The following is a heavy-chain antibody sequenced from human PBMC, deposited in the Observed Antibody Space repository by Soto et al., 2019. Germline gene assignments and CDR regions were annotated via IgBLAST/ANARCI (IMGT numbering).Heavy chain of an antibody. CDR1: GYTLTELS. CDR2: FDPEDGET. Sequence: WASVKVSCKVSGYTLTELSMHWVRQAPGKGLEWMGGFDPEDGETIYAQKFQGRVTMTEDTSTDTAYMELSSLRSEDTAVYYCATHYYDSSGYYYDYWGQGTLVTVSS. V-gene: IGHV1-24*01. CDR3: ATHYYDSSGYYYDY. D-gene: IGHD3-22*01. J-gene: IGHJ4*02.